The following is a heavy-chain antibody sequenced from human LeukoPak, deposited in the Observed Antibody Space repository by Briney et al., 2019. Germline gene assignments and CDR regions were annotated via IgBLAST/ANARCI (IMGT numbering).Heavy chain of an antibody. J-gene: IGHJ5*02. V-gene: IGHV1-69*13. CDR3: ARDPSEDCSGGSCYQTNWFDP. CDR2: IIPIFGTA. CDR1: GGTFSSYA. Sequence: SVKVSCKASGGTFSSYAISWVRQAPGQGLKWMGGIIPIFGTANYAQKFQGRVTITADESTSTAYMELSSLRSEDTAVYYCARDPSEDCSGGSCYQTNWFDPWGQGTLVTVSS. D-gene: IGHD2-15*01.